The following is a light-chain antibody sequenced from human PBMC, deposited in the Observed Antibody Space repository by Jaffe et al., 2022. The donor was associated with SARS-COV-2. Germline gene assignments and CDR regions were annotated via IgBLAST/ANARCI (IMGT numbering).Light chain of an antibody. CDR1: QRISNY. V-gene: IGKV1-39*01. J-gene: IGKJ4*01. CDR2: AAS. Sequence: DIQMTQSPTSLSASVGDRVTITCRASQRISNYLNWYQQKPGKAPNLLIYAASSLQSGVPSRFSGSGSGTDFTLSISNLQPEDFAIYYCQQSFNMPLTFGGGTKVEIK. CDR3: QQSFNMPLT.